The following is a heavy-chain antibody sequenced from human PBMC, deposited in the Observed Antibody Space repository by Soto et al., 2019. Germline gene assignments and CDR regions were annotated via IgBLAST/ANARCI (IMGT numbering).Heavy chain of an antibody. CDR3: AVLRFLEWLHSGYYYMDV. CDR1: GYTFTSYG. CDR2: MSPNNGNT. Sequence: ASVKVSCKASGYTFTSYGISWVRQAPGQGLEWMGWMSPNNGNTNYAQKFQGRVTMTTNTSISTAYMELSSLRSEDTAVYYCAVLRFLEWLHSGYYYMDVWGKGTTVTVSS. V-gene: IGHV1-18*01. D-gene: IGHD3-3*01. J-gene: IGHJ6*03.